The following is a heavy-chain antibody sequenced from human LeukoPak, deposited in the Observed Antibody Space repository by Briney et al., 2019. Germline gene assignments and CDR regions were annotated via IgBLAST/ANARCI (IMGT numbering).Heavy chain of an antibody. Sequence: GGSLRLSCAASGFTFSSYWMSWVRQAPGKGLEWVANIKQDGSEKYYVDSVKGRFTISRDNSKNTLYLQMNSLRAEDTAVYHCTKDLFGCGGDCYAPWGQGTLVTVSS. D-gene: IGHD2-21*01. CDR3: TKDLFGCGGDCYAP. CDR2: IKQDGSEK. CDR1: GFTFSSYW. J-gene: IGHJ5*02. V-gene: IGHV3-7*03.